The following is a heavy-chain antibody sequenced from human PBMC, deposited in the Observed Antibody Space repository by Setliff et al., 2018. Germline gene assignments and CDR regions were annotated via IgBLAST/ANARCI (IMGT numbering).Heavy chain of an antibody. CDR3: ARDRQYCSSTSCYTSYFYYYAMDI. J-gene: IGHJ6*02. V-gene: IGHV4-39*07. D-gene: IGHD2-2*02. CDR1: GGSISSSNYY. CDR2: IYYGGSA. Sequence: PSETLSLTCTVSGGSISSSNYYWGWIRQPPGKGLEWIGNIYYGGSAYYNPSLKSRVTISVDTSKNQFSLKLSSVTAADTAVYYCARDRQYCSSTSCYTSYFYYYAMDIWGQGTTVTVSS.